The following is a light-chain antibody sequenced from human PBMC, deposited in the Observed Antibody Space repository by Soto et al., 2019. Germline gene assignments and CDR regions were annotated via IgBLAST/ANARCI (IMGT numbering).Light chain of an antibody. CDR1: QSISGW. CDR2: EAS. J-gene: IGKJ2*01. Sequence: DIQMTQSPSTLSASVGDRVTIACRASQSISGWLAWYQQKPGKPPNLLIYEASTLESGVPSRFSGSRSGTEFTLTIIRLQPDDFVTYYCQQYNMYPYTFGQGTKLEIK. V-gene: IGKV1-5*03. CDR3: QQYNMYPYT.